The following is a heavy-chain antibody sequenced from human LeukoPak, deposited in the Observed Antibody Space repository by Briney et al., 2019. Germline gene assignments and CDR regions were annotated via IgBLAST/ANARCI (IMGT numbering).Heavy chain of an antibody. CDR1: GFTFSSYT. CDR3: ASDGEFCPSNICPPDYHYSYMDV. V-gene: IGHV3-21*01. J-gene: IGHJ6*03. CDR2: ISSSGAYI. Sequence: GVSLRLSCAASGFTFSSYTMTWVPQTPGKGLEWVSSISSSGAYIDFAASLKGRFTVSRDNPKNSLYLQMNSLRGDDPAVYYCASDGEFCPSNICPPDYHYSYMDVWGRGTTVTVSS. D-gene: IGHD2-2*01.